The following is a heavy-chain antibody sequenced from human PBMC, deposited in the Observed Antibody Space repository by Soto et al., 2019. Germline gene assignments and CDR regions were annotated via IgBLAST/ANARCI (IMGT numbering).Heavy chain of an antibody. V-gene: IGHV3-15*01. CDR2: IKSKIDGETT. CDR3: ATYGAVSGGLFDN. J-gene: IGHJ4*02. CDR1: GFTFNRAW. D-gene: IGHD3-16*01. Sequence: PGGSLRLSCVASGFTFNRAWMAWIRQAPGKGLEWVGRIKSKIDGETTDYAAPVKGRFVISRDDSENTLSLQMNSLKTEDTAVYYCATYGAVSGGLFDNWGQGTLVTVSS.